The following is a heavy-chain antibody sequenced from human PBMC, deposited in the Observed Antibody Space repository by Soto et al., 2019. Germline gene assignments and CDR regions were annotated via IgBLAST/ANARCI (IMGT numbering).Heavy chain of an antibody. V-gene: IGHV3-11*01. CDR3: AGGPYSSLNYYYYGMDV. CDR1: GFTFSDYY. J-gene: IGHJ6*02. CDR2: ISSSGSTI. Sequence: QVQLVESGGGLVKPGGSLRLSCAASGFTFSDYYMSWIRQAPGKGLEWVSYISSSGSTIYYADSVKGRFTSSRDNAKNTRYMQMNSLRAEETAVYYCAGGPYSSLNYYYYGMDVWGQGTTCTVSS. D-gene: IGHD6-6*01.